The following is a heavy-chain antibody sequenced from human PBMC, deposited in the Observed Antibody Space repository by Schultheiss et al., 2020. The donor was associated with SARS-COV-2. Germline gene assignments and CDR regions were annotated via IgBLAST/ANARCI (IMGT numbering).Heavy chain of an antibody. Sequence: GGSLRLSCAASGFTFSNYDMNWVRLAPGKGLKWVSGISGRGGSTYYADSVKGRFTISRDNSKNTLYLQMNSLRAEDTAVYYCARVSGDTSGYYYEHAFDIWGQGTMVTVSS. CDR1: GFTFSNYD. J-gene: IGHJ3*02. D-gene: IGHD3-22*01. CDR2: ISGRGGST. V-gene: IGHV3-23*01. CDR3: ARVSGDTSGYYYEHAFDI.